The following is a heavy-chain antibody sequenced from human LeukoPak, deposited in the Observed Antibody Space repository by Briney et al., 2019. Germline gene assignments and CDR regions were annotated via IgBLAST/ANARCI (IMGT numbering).Heavy chain of an antibody. V-gene: IGHV4-4*07. J-gene: IGHJ4*02. CDR3: ARDRQGSGSYYALDY. Sequence: SETLSLTCTVSGGSISSYYWSWIRQPAGKGLEWIGRIYTSGSTNYNPSLKGRVTMSVDTSKNQFSLKLSSVTAADTAVYYCARDRQGSGSYYALDYWGQGTLVTVSS. CDR2: IYTSGST. CDR1: GGSISSYY. D-gene: IGHD3-10*01.